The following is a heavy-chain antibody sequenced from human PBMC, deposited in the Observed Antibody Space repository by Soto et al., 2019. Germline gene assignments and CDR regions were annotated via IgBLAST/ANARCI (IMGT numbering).Heavy chain of an antibody. CDR2: IIPILGIA. J-gene: IGHJ4*02. CDR1: GGTFSSYT. V-gene: IGHV1-69*02. D-gene: IGHD5-12*01. CDR3: VRRRDGYNYMDY. Sequence: QVQLVQSGAEVKKPGSSVKVSCKASGGTFSSYTINWVRQAPGQGLEWMGRIIPILGIANYAQKFQGRVTITADKSTSTASMELTSLRSEDTAVYYCVRRRDGYNYMDYWGQGTQVTVSS.